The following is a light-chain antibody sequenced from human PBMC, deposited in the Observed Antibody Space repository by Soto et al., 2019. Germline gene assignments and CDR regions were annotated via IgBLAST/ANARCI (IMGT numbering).Light chain of an antibody. J-gene: IGKJ4*01. Sequence: DVVMTQSPLSLPVTLGQPASISCRSSQSLVHSDGNTYLNWFQQRPGQSPRRLIYQVSKRDSGGPDRFSGSGSGTDFTLTISRVEAEDVGVYYCMQGTLWPPLTFGGGTKVEIK. CDR1: QSLVHSDGNTY. CDR3: MQGTLWPPLT. CDR2: QVS. V-gene: IGKV2-30*02.